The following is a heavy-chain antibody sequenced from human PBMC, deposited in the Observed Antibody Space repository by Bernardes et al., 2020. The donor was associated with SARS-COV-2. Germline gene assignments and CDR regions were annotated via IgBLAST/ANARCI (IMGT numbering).Heavy chain of an antibody. V-gene: IGHV3-21*01. D-gene: IGHD3-9*01. CDR1: GFTFSSYS. CDR2: ISSSSSYI. CDR3: ARGRYDILTGYYDYYYYYYMDV. Sequence: GGSLRLSCAASGFTFSSYSMNWVRQAPGKGLEWVSSISSSSSYIYYADSVKGRFTISRDNAKNSLYLQMNSLRAEDTAVYYCARGRYDILTGYYDYYYYYYMDVWGKGTTVTVSS. J-gene: IGHJ6*03.